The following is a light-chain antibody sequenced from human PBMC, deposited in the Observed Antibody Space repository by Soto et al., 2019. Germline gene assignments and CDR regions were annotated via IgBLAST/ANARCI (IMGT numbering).Light chain of an antibody. Sequence: QSVLTQPPSASGSPGQSVAISCTGTSSDVGGNNYVSWYQQHPGKAPKLMIYEVSQRPSGVPNRFSGSKSGNTASLTVCGLQTEDEADYYCYSYAGSNNWGVFGGGTQLTVL. J-gene: IGLJ2*01. V-gene: IGLV2-8*01. CDR1: SSDVGGNNY. CDR3: YSYAGSNNWGV. CDR2: EVS.